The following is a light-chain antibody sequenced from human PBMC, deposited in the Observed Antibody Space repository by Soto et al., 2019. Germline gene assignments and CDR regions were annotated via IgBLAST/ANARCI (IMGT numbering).Light chain of an antibody. CDR2: DAS. J-gene: IGKJ5*01. V-gene: IGKV3-11*01. CDR3: QQRNMCPIT. CDR1: QSFRSL. Sequence: LFTHLPLTLYLSGAGTATLSSRASQSFRSLLAWYQQKPGQAPRLLIYDASIRATGIPPRFSGSGSGTDFTLTISSLQPEDSAVYYCQQRNMCPITFGQGTRLEIK.